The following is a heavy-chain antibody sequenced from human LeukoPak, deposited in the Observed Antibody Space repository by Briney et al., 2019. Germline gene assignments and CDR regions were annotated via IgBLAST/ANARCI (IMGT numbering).Heavy chain of an antibody. D-gene: IGHD3-9*01. J-gene: IGHJ5*02. CDR3: AKEGYDILTGYRTNWFDP. V-gene: IGHV3-53*01. CDR1: GFTVSNNY. CDR2: VYSGGST. Sequence: PGGSLRLSCAASGFTVSNNYMSWVRQAPGKGLEWVSVVYSGGSTFYADSVKGRFTISRDNSKNTLYLQMDSVRPEDTAVYYCAKEGYDILTGYRTNWFDPWGQGTLVTVSS.